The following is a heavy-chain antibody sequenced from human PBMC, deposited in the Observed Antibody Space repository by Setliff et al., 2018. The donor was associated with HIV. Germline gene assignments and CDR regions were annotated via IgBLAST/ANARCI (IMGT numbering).Heavy chain of an antibody. CDR1: GFTFRNYK. J-gene: IGHJ6*02. CDR2: ISIGSGGAT. V-gene: IGHV3-48*03. D-gene: IGHD3-3*01. CDR3: ARDYLYYNLYNGSPVYGMDV. Sequence: PGGSLRLSCAASGFTFRNYKFNWVRQAPGRGLEWVSSISIGSGGATDYADSVQGRFTISRDNSKNSLYLQMNSLRVEDTAVYYCARDYLYYNLYNGSPVYGMDVWGQGTTVTVSS.